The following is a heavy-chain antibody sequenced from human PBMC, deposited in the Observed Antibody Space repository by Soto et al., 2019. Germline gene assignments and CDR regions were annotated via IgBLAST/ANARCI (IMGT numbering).Heavy chain of an antibody. V-gene: IGHV3-30*18. CDR1: GFTFSSYG. J-gene: IGHJ4*02. D-gene: IGHD5-18*01. CDR3: AKDSERGYSYGYVFDY. Sequence: PGGSLRLSCAASGFTFSSYGMHWVRQAPGKGLEWVAVISYDGSNKYYADSVKGRFTISRDNSKNTLYLQMNSLRAEDTAVYYCAKDSERGYSYGYVFDYWGQGTLVTAPQ. CDR2: ISYDGSNK.